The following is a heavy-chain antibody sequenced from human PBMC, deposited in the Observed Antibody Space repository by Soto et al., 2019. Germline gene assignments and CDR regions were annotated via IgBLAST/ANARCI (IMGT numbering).Heavy chain of an antibody. J-gene: IGHJ3*01. Sequence: QVQLVESGGGVVQPGRSLRLSCAASGFTFSSYGMHWVRQAPGKGLEWVAVISYDGSNKYYADSVKGRFTISRDNSKNTLYLQMNSLRAEDTAVYYCAKDWRDDSGPWGQGTMVTVSS. V-gene: IGHV3-30*18. CDR2: ISYDGSNK. D-gene: IGHD3-22*01. CDR1: GFTFSSYG. CDR3: AKDWRDDSGP.